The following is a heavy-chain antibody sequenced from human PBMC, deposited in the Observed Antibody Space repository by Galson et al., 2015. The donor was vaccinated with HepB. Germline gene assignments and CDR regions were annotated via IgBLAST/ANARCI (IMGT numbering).Heavy chain of an antibody. CDR1: GFSFSSYA. Sequence: SLRLSCAASGFSFSSYAMSWVRQAPGKGLDWVSSISASGATTYYAESVRGRFTISRDKSKDTLYLQMDSLRADDTAVYYCAKGGQYTTNSLDYWGQGTRVTVSS. CDR2: ISASGATT. V-gene: IGHV3-23*01. CDR3: AKGGQYTTNSLDY. D-gene: IGHD2-2*02. J-gene: IGHJ4*02.